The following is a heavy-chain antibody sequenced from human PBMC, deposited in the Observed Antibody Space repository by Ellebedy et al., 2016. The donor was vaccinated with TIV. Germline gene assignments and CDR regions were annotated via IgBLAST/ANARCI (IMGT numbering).Heavy chain of an antibody. V-gene: IGHV1-18*04. CDR3: VAGARDPDVDY. CDR2: ISAYNGNT. J-gene: IGHJ4*02. D-gene: IGHD1-26*01. CDR1: GYTFTSYG. Sequence: AASVKVSCKASGYTFTSYGISWVRQAPGQGLEWMGWISAYNGNTNYAQKLQGRVTMTTDTSTSTAYMELRSLRSDDTAVYYCVAGARDPDVDYWGQGTLVTVSS.